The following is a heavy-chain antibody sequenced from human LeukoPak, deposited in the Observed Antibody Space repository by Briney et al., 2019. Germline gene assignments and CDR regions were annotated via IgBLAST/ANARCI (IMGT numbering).Heavy chain of an antibody. V-gene: IGHV3-74*01. J-gene: IGHJ6*02. Sequence: GGSLRLSCAASGFTFSSYWMHWVRQAPGKGLVWVSHINSDGSSTSYADSVKGRFTISRDNAKNTLYLQMNSLRAEDTAVYYCARVGSIDSSGYYLGQYYYYGMDVWGQGTAVTVSS. CDR2: INSDGSST. CDR3: ARVGSIDSSGYYLGQYYYYGMDV. CDR1: GFTFSSYW. D-gene: IGHD3-22*01.